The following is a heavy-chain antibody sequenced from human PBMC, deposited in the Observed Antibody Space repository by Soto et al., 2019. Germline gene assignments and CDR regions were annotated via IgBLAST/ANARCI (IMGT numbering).Heavy chain of an antibody. Sequence: VKVSWKGSVYTFSNYGISWLRQAPGQGLEWMGWISAYNGNTKYSQKFQGRVSITRDTSANTAYMELSSLRSEDTAMYYCATGPKRENYFLSFFDNWGQGSLVTGPS. CDR2: ISAYNGNT. CDR1: VYTFSNYG. D-gene: IGHD1-7*01. J-gene: IGHJ4*02. CDR3: ATGPKRENYFLSFFDN. V-gene: IGHV1-18*01.